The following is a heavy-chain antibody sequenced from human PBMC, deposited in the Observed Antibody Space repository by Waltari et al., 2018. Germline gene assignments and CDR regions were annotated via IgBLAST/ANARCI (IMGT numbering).Heavy chain of an antibody. CDR1: GFSFSSFA. Sequence: VQLVESGGGVVQPGRSLGLSCAASGFSFSSFAMHWVRRSPGKGLDWVAVVGFDGRNKFYAESVKGRFTISRDNSKNTLYLQMESLRAEDTAIYYCAKDDEGELYYFDNWGQGTLVTVSS. D-gene: IGHD3-16*01. J-gene: IGHJ4*02. V-gene: IGHV3-30*18. CDR3: AKDDEGELYYFDN. CDR2: VGFDGRNK.